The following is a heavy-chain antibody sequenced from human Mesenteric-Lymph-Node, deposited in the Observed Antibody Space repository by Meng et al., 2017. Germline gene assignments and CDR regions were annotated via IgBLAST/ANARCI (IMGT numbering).Heavy chain of an antibody. V-gene: IGHV3-53*01. J-gene: IGHJ4*02. CDR1: GFTVSSNY. CDR2: IYSGGST. Sequence: ETLSLTCAASGFTVSSNYMSWVRQAPGKGLEWVSVIYSGGSTYYADSVKGRFTISRDNSKNTLYLQMNSLRAEDTAVYYCARGEGVTNLDYWGQGTLVTVSS. D-gene: IGHD3-10*01. CDR3: ARGEGVTNLDY.